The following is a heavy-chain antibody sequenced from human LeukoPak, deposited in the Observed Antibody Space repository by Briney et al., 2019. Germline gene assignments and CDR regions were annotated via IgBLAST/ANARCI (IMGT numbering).Heavy chain of an antibody. CDR1: GYTFTGYY. V-gene: IGHV1-2*06. Sequence: ASVKVSCKASGYTFTGYYMHWVRQAPGQGLEWMGRINPNSGGTNYAQKFQGRVTMTRDTSISTAYMELSRLRSDDTAVYYCGRLRGYSYGYEEGYYFDYWGQGTLVTVSS. CDR3: GRLRGYSYGYEEGYYFDY. J-gene: IGHJ4*02. D-gene: IGHD5-18*01. CDR2: INPNSGGT.